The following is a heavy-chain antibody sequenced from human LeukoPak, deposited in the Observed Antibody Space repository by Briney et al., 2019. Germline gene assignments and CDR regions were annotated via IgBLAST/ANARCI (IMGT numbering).Heavy chain of an antibody. Sequence: GGSLRLSCAASGFTFSNYWMTWVRQAPGKGLEWVANIKQDGSEKNYADSMKGRFTISRDNARNSLFLQMNSLRAEDTAVYYCARFNSPNYGDYGKFDYWGQGTLVTVSS. CDR3: ARFNSPNYGDYGKFDY. CDR1: GFTFSNYW. V-gene: IGHV3-7*03. CDR2: IKQDGSEK. D-gene: IGHD4-17*01. J-gene: IGHJ4*02.